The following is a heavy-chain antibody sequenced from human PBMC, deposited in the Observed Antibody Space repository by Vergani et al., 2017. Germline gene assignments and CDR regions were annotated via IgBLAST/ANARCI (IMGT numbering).Heavy chain of an antibody. CDR2: IYSAGNR. V-gene: IGHV3-66*02. CDR3: ARALTVDPGDLFDY. CDR1: GFTVSSNH. D-gene: IGHD7-27*01. J-gene: IGHJ4*02. Sequence: EVQLVESGGGLVQPGGSLTLSCAASGFTVSSNHMTWVRQAPGKGLEWVSLIYSAGNRYYADSVKDRFTISRDTSMNTLYLQMNSLRPEDTAVYYCARALTVDPGDLFDYWGQGTLVTVSS.